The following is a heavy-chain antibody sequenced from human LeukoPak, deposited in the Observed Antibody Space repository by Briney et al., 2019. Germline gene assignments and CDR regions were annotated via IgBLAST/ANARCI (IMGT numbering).Heavy chain of an antibody. CDR2: IWYDGSNK. CDR1: GFTFSSYG. V-gene: IGHV3-33*06. D-gene: IGHD6-19*01. J-gene: IGHJ4*02. CDR3: AKGGPYSSGWYLGY. Sequence: GGSLRLSCAASGFTFSSYGMHWVRQAPGKGLEWVAVIWYDGSNKYYADSVKGRFTISRDNSKNTLYLQMNSLRAEDTAVYYCAKGGPYSSGWYLGYWGQGTLVTVSS.